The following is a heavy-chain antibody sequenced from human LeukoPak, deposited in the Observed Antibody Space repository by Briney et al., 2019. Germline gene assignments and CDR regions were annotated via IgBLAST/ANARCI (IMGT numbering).Heavy chain of an antibody. CDR1: GGSISSYY. CDR2: IYYSGST. D-gene: IGHD3-22*01. J-gene: IGHJ4*02. Sequence: PSETLSLTCTVSGGSISSYYWSWIRQPPGKGLEWIGYIYYSGSTNYNPSLKSRVTISVDTSKNQFSLKPSSVTAADTAVYYCARLRYYDSSGYYPYYFDYWGQGTLVTVSS. V-gene: IGHV4-59*08. CDR3: ARLRYYDSSGYYPYYFDY.